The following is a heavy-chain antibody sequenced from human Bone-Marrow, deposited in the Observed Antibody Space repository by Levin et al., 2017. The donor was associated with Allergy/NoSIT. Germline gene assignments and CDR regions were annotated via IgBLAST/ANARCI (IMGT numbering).Heavy chain of an antibody. J-gene: IGHJ4*02. CDR3: AREVDLTGTADY. V-gene: IGHV4-31*03. CDR2: IYYSGST. Sequence: LRLSCTVSGGSISSGGYYWSWIRQHPGKGLEWIGYIYYSGSTYYNPSLKSRVTISVDTSKNQFSLKLSSVTAADTAVYYCAREVDLTGTADYWGQGTLVTVSS. D-gene: IGHD1-1*01. CDR1: GGSISSGGYY.